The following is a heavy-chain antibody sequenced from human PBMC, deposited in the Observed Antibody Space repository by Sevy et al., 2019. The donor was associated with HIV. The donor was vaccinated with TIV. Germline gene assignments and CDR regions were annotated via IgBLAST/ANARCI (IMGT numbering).Heavy chain of an antibody. J-gene: IGHJ3*02. CDR3: ARDQGARGGVNAFDI. CDR2: IYTSGSI. Sequence: SETLSLTCTVSGGSISSYYWSWIRQPAGKGLEWIGRIYTSGSINYNPSLKSRVTMSVDTSKNQFSLKLSSVTAADTAVYYCARDQGARGGVNAFDIWGQGTMVTVSS. D-gene: IGHD1-26*01. V-gene: IGHV4-4*07. CDR1: GGSISSYY.